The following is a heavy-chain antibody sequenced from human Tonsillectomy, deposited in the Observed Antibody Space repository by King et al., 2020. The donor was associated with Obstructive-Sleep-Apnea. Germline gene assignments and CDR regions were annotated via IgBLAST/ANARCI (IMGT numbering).Heavy chain of an antibody. CDR3: ARTVRAGPLDY. CDR1: GYTFTGYY. Sequence: QLVQSGAEVKKPGASVKVSCKASGYTFTGYYMHWVRQAPGQGLEWMGWINPNSGVTNYAQTFQGWVTMTGDTSISTAYMELSRLRSDDTAVYYCARTVRAGPLDYWGQGTLVTVSS. V-gene: IGHV1-2*04. D-gene: IGHD3-10*01. J-gene: IGHJ4*02. CDR2: INPNSGVT.